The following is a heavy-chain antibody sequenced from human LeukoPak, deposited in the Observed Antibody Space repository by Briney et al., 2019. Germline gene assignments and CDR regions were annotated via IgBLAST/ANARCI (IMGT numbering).Heavy chain of an antibody. D-gene: IGHD3-16*02. CDR2: IYPGDSDT. Sequence: KVSCKGSGYSLSSYWIGWVRQMPGKGLEWMGIIYPGDSDTRYSPSFQGQVTISADKSISTTYLQWSSLKASDTAMYYCARLVWGSYRYFDYWGQGTLVTVSS. J-gene: IGHJ4*02. V-gene: IGHV5-51*01. CDR3: ARLVWGSYRYFDY. CDR1: GYSLSSYW.